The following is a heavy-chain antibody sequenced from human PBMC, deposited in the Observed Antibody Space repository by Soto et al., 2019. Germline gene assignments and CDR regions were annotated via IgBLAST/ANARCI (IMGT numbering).Heavy chain of an antibody. V-gene: IGHV5-51*01. CDR2: IYPDDSDT. D-gene: IGHD1-26*01. Sequence: EVQLVQSGAEVKKPGESLKISCKGSGYSFTSNWIGWVRQMPGKGLEWMGIIYPDDSDTRYSPSFQGQVTISADKSISTAYLQWSSLKASDTAVYYCAIRRSGTFGPDVFDIWGQGTIVTVSS. CDR3: AIRRSGTFGPDVFDI. J-gene: IGHJ3*02. CDR1: GYSFTSNW.